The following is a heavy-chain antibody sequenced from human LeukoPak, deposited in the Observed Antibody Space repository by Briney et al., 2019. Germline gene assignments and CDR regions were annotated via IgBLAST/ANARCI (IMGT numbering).Heavy chain of an antibody. CDR1: GFTFSRYW. Sequence: GGSLRLSCAAYGFTFSRYWMHWVRQTPGRGLVWVARINTDRTIIDYADSVQGRFPISRDNAKNTLYLQMNSLRAEDTALYYCVKDLDFRADCWGQGTLVTVSS. J-gene: IGHJ4*02. D-gene: IGHD2/OR15-2a*01. CDR3: VKDLDFRADC. V-gene: IGHV3-74*01. CDR2: INTDRTII.